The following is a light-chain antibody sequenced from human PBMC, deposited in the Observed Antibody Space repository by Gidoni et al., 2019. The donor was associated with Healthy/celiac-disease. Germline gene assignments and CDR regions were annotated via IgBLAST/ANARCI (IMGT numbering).Light chain of an antibody. Sequence: DIQMTQSPSSLSASVGDRVTITCRASQSISSYLNWYQQKPGKATKLLIYAASSLQSGVPSRFSGSGSGTDFTITISSLQPEDFATCYCQQSYSTPQTFGQGTKVEIK. CDR2: AAS. V-gene: IGKV1-39*01. CDR3: QQSYSTPQT. J-gene: IGKJ1*01. CDR1: QSISSY.